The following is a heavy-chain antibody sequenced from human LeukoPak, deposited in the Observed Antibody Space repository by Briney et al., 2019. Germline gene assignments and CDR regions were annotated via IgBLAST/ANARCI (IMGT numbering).Heavy chain of an antibody. Sequence: SEALSLTCTVSGGSVSSYYWSWIRQPPGKGLEWIGYIYSSGSTNYNPSLKSRLTISVDASKNQFSLKLTSVTAADTAVYYCARAYYYGSGSYGLDYWGQGTLVTVSS. J-gene: IGHJ4*02. CDR1: GGSVSSYY. D-gene: IGHD3-10*01. CDR3: ARAYYYGSGSYGLDY. CDR2: IYSSGST. V-gene: IGHV4-59*02.